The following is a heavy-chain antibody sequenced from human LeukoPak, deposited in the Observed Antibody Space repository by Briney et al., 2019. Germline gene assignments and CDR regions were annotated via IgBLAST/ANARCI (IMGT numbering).Heavy chain of an antibody. V-gene: IGHV3-48*01. J-gene: IGHJ4*02. CDR1: GFTFSSYS. D-gene: IGHD3-16*01. CDR2: ISSSSSTI. Sequence: GGSLRLSCAASGFTFSSYSMNWVRQAPGKGLARVSYISSSSSTIYYADSVKDRFTISRDNAKNSLYLQMNSLRAEDTAVYYCGEGGRDGDYFDYWGQGTLVTVSS. CDR3: GEGGRDGDYFDY.